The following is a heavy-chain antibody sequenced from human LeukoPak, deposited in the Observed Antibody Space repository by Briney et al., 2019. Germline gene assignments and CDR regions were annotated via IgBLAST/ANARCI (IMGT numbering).Heavy chain of an antibody. Sequence: SETLSLTCTVSGGSLSSYYCTWIRQPPGKGLEWIGHISYSGSTNYNPSLKSRVTISLDTSKNQVSLKPSSVTAADTAVYYCTRTAPLGYSYGQETWGQGTLVTVSS. CDR2: ISYSGST. CDR3: TRTAPLGYSYGQET. J-gene: IGHJ4*02. V-gene: IGHV4-59*01. CDR1: GGSLSSYY. D-gene: IGHD5-18*01.